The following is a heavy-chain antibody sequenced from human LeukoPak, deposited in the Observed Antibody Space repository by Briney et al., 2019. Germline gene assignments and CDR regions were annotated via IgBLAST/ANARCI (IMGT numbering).Heavy chain of an antibody. CDR2: IILSGST. J-gene: IGHJ5*02. CDR3: ARRRIQLWYNWFDP. D-gene: IGHD5-18*01. V-gene: IGHV4-34*12. CDR1: GGSFRGSY. Sequence: NPSEILSLTCVVYGGSFRGSYWSWIRKPPGKGLEWIGEIILSGSTNYNTARKSRVTISVDTSKNQFSLKLSSVTAADTAVYYCARRRIQLWYNWFDPWGQGTLVTVSS.